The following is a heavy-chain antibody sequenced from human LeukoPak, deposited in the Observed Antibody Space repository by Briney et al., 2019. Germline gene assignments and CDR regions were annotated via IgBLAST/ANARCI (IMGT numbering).Heavy chain of an antibody. CDR2: IHPGDSDT. J-gene: IGHJ4*02. V-gene: IGHV5-51*01. D-gene: IGHD2-2*01. CDR3: ARQYCGTTTCYVREFDF. Sequence: KNGESLKISCKGSGYSFTSYWIGWVRHMPGKGLEWMGIIHPGDSDTRYSPSFQGQVTISADKSISTAYLQWSSLKASDTSMYYCARQYCGTTTCYVREFDFWGQGTLVTVSS. CDR1: GYSFTSYW.